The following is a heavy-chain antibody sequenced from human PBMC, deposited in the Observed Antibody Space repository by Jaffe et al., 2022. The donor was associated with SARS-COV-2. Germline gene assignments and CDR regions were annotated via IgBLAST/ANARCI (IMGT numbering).Heavy chain of an antibody. CDR1: GFTFSSYD. V-gene: IGHV3-13*01. J-gene: IGHJ6*02. CDR3: AREGIFPPNDYGDYGGVFYYYGMDV. D-gene: IGHD4-17*01. CDR2: IGTAGDT. Sequence: EVQLVESGGGLVQPGGSLRLSCAASGFTFSSYDMHWVRQATGKGLEWVSAIGTAGDTYYPGSVKGRFTISRENAKNSLYLQMNSLRAGDTAVYYCAREGIFPPNDYGDYGGVFYYYGMDVWGQGTTVTVSS.